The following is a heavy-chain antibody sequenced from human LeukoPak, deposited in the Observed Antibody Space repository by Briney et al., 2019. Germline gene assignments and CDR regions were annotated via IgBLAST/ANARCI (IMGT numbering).Heavy chain of an antibody. V-gene: IGHV4-39*01. J-gene: IGHJ5*02. D-gene: IGHD6-13*01. CDR3: ARHGSAGTA. CDR1: GSSIKGTSYY. Sequence: SETLSLTCIVSGSSIKGTSYYWGWIRQPPGKGLEWIGSFDYSGSTYYNATPNNQVTISIDTANKQFSLKLTSVVAADTAVYCCARHGSAGTAWGQGTQVTVSS. CDR2: FDYSGST.